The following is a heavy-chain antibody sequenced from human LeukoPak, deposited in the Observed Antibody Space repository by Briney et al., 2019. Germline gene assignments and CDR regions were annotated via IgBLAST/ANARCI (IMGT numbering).Heavy chain of an antibody. CDR2: IYYSGST. Sequence: PSETLSLTCTVSGGSISNGGYYWSWIRQHPGKGLEWIGYIYYSGSTYYNPSLKSRVTISVDTSKNQFSLKLSSVTAADTAVYYCARGGYYDSSGYIPFDYWGQGTLVTVSS. D-gene: IGHD3-22*01. CDR3: ARGGYYDSSGYIPFDY. J-gene: IGHJ4*02. V-gene: IGHV4-31*03. CDR1: GGSISNGGYY.